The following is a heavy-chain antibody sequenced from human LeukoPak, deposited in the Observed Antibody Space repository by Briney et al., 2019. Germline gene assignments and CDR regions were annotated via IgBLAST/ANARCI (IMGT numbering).Heavy chain of an antibody. D-gene: IGHD3-22*01. CDR1: GFTFSTYA. CDR3: AAYYYDTSGYTDY. Sequence: GGSLRLSCAASGFTFSTYAMSWVRQAPGKGLEWVSAITGGGRTTYYADSVKGRFTISRDNSKNTLYLQMNSLRAEDTAMYYCAAYYYDTSGYTDYWGQGALVTVSS. V-gene: IGHV3-23*01. J-gene: IGHJ4*02. CDR2: ITGGGRTT.